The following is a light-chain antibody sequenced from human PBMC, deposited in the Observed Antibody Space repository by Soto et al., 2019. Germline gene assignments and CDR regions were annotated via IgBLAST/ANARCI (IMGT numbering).Light chain of an antibody. CDR1: QSVSSN. CDR3: QYYGNSRIT. J-gene: IGKJ5*01. V-gene: IGKV3D-15*01. Sequence: EIVMTQSPATLSVSPGARAPLSCRASQSVSSNLVWYQQQPGQAPRLLIYDASNRATGIPARFSGSGSGTDFTLTINRLEPEDFVVYYCQYYGNSRITFGQGTRLEIK. CDR2: DAS.